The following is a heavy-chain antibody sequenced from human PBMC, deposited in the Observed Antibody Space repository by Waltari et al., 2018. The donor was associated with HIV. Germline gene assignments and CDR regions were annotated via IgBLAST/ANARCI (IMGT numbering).Heavy chain of an antibody. CDR2: ISAYNGNT. CDR3: ARDPYGGNTGGVFTPRALAD. CDR1: GYTFTSYG. D-gene: IGHD2-15*01. Sequence: QVQLVQSGAEVKKPGASVKVSCKASGYTFTSYGISWVRQAPGHGLEWMGWISAYNGNTNYAQKLQGRVTMTTDTSTSTAYMELRSLRSDDTAVYYCARDPYGGNTGGVFTPRALADWGQGTLVTVSS. V-gene: IGHV1-18*01. J-gene: IGHJ4*02.